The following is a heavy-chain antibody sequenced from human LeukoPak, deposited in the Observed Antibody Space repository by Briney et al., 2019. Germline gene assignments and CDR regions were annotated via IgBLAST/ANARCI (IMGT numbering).Heavy chain of an antibody. CDR3: ARDGRVTSTWDNFDF. Sequence: GESLKISCAVSGFTVSDIYMSWVRQAPGKGLEWVSYISSTSNTKHYAGSVKGRFTISRDNAKNSLYLQMNSLRDEDTAVYYCARDGRVTSTWDNFDFWGQGTLVTVSS. V-gene: IGHV3-48*02. CDR2: ISSTSNTK. CDR1: GFTVSDIY. D-gene: IGHD6-13*01. J-gene: IGHJ4*02.